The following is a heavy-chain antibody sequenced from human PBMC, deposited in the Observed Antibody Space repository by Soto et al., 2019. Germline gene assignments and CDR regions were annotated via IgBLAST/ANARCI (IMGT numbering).Heavy chain of an antibody. CDR2: ISSSSSYI. Sequence: EVQLVESGGSMVKPGGSLRLSGAASGFTFSSYSMNWVRQAPGKGLEWVSSISSSSSYIYYADSVKGRFTISRDNAKNSLYLQMNSLRAEDTAVYYCARDQPGYSYGYGLGYWGQGTLVTVSS. CDR3: ARDQPGYSYGYGLGY. D-gene: IGHD5-18*01. J-gene: IGHJ4*02. CDR1: GFTFSSYS. V-gene: IGHV3-21*01.